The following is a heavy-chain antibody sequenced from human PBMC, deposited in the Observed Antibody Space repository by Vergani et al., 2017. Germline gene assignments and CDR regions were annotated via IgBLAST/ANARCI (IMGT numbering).Heavy chain of an antibody. CDR3: ATSSYCGGDCPXGDY. D-gene: IGHD2-21*02. CDR1: GFTFDDYA. CDR2: ISGDGGST. Sequence: EVQLVESGGGVVQPGGSLRLSCAASGFTFDDYAMHWVRQAPGKGLEWVSLISGDGGSTYYADSVKGRFTISRDNSKNSLYLQMNSLRTEDTALYYCATSSYCGGDCPXGDYWGQGTLVTVSS. V-gene: IGHV3-43*02. J-gene: IGHJ4*02.